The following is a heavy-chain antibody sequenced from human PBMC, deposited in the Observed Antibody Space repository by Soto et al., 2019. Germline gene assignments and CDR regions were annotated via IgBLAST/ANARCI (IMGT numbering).Heavy chain of an antibody. D-gene: IGHD3-16*01. CDR2: IWHDGGNK. Sequence: GSLRLSCAASGFTFSSYGMHWVRQAPGKGLEWVAFIWHDGGNKFYAESVKGRFTISRDNPKNTLYLQMTSLSAEDTAMYYCARDGDVNTGFGKDYWGQGTLVTVSS. V-gene: IGHV3-33*01. CDR3: ARDGDVNTGFGKDY. CDR1: GFTFSSYG. J-gene: IGHJ4*02.